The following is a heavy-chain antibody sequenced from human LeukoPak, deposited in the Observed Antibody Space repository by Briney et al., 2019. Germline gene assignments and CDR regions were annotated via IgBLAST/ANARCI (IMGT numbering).Heavy chain of an antibody. CDR3: AKGAAGTSALVYWYFDL. CDR1: GFTFDDYA. D-gene: IGHD6-13*01. V-gene: IGHV3-9*01. CDR2: ISWNSGSI. Sequence: GRSLRLSCAASGFTFDDYAMHWVRQAPGKGLEWVSGISWNSGSIGYADSVKGRLTISRDNAKNSLYLQMNSLRAEDTALYYCAKGAAGTSALVYWYFDLWGRGTLVTVSS. J-gene: IGHJ2*01.